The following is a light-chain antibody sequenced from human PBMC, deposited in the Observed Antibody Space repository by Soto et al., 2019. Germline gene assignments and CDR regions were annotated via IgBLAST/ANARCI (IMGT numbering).Light chain of an antibody. J-gene: IGKJ1*01. CDR2: GAS. V-gene: IGKV3-20*01. CDR1: QSVISSY. CDR3: QQYGSSPGT. Sequence: EIVLTQSPGTLSLSPGERATLSCSASQSVISSYLAWYQQKPGQAPRLLIYGASSRATGIPDRFSGSGSGTDFTLTISRLEPEDFAVYYCQQYGSSPGTFGQGTKVDI.